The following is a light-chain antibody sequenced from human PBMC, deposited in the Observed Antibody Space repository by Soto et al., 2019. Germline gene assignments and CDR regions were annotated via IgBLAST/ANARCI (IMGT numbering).Light chain of an antibody. CDR1: QSVSSSY. CDR2: GAS. V-gene: IGKV3-20*01. Sequence: EIVLTQSPGTLSLSPGERATLSCRASQSVSSSYLAWYQQKPGQAPRLLIYGASSRATGIPDRSSGSGSGTDFTLTISRLEPEDFAVYYSQQYGSSGTFGQRTKVDVK. CDR3: QQYGSSGT. J-gene: IGKJ1*01.